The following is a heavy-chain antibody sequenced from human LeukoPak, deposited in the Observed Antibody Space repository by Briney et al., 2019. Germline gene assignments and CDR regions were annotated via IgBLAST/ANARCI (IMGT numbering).Heavy chain of an antibody. CDR2: LYSGGTT. CDR1: GFTVSSNY. CDR3: ARHPPDSGSAHYFDY. V-gene: IGHV3-66*04. D-gene: IGHD1-26*01. Sequence: PGGSLRLSCAASGFTVSSNYMSWVRQAPGKGLEWVSVLYSGGTTYYADSVKGRFTISRDNSKNTVYLQIDSLRAGDAAVYYCARHPPDSGSAHYFDYWGQGTLVTVSS. J-gene: IGHJ4*02.